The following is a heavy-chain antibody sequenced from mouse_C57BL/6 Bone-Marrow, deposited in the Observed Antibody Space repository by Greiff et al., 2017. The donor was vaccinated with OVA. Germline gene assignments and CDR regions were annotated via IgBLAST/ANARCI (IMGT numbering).Heavy chain of an antibody. D-gene: IGHD1-1*01. CDR1: GYTFTGYW. CDR2: ILPGSGST. Sequence: VQLQQSGAELMKPGASVKLSCKATGYTFTGYWIEWVKQRPGHGLEWIGEILPGSGSTNYNEKFKGNATFTADTSSNTAYMQLSSLTTEDSAIYYCARVANYYGSSYWYFDVWGTGTTVTVSS. J-gene: IGHJ1*03. V-gene: IGHV1-9*01. CDR3: ARVANYYGSSYWYFDV.